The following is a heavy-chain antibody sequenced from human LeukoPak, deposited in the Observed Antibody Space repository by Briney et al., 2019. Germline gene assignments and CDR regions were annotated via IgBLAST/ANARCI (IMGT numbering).Heavy chain of an antibody. D-gene: IGHD3-16*01. V-gene: IGHV3-23*01. J-gene: IGHJ4*02. CDR1: GFTFSTYA. CDR2: ITDRGDKT. Sequence: GGSLRLSCAASGFTFSTYAMNWVRQAPGKGLEWVSTITDRGDKTFYADSVKGRFTISRDNAKNSLYLQMNSLRAEDTAVYYCARVSVGELDYFDYWGQGTLVTVSS. CDR3: ARVSVGELDYFDY.